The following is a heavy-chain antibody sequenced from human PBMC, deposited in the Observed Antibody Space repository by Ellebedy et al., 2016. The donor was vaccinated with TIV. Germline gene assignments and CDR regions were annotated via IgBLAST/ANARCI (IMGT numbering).Heavy chain of an antibody. CDR2: TYYRSKWYN. Sequence: SQTLSLTCXISGDSVSSNSAAWNWIRQSPSRGLEWLGRTYYRSKWYNDYAVSVKSRITINPDTSKNQFSLQLNSVTPEDTAVYYCAREAAMTTESQGRYYYYYYMDVWGKGTTVTVSS. J-gene: IGHJ6*03. CDR3: AREAAMTTESQGRYYYYYYMDV. D-gene: IGHD4-11*01. CDR1: GDSVSSNSAA. V-gene: IGHV6-1*01.